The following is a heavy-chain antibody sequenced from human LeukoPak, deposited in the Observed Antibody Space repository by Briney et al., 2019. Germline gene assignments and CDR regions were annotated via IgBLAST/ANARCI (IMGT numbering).Heavy chain of an antibody. D-gene: IGHD3-22*01. CDR1: GFSFSTYA. J-gene: IGHJ4*02. Sequence: GGSLRLSCAASGFSFSTYAMHWVRQAPGKGLEWVAVISDDGSDKYYADSVKGRFTISRDNSKNTLYLQMSSLRAEDTAVYYCARDSGNGYLDSRGSFFDYWGQGTLVTVSS. V-gene: IGHV3-30*15. CDR3: ARDSGNGYLDSRGSFFDY. CDR2: ISDDGSDK.